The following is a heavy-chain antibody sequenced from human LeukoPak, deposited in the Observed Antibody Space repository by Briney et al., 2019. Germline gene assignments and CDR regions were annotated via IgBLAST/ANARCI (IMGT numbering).Heavy chain of an antibody. D-gene: IGHD6-13*01. CDR1: GFTFSSYG. Sequence: GGSLRLSCAASGFTFSSYGMHWVRQAPGKGLEWVAVIWYDGSNKYYADSVKGRFTISRDNSKNTLYLQMNSLRAEDTAVYYCAKEGDISSSWYLSNYFDYWGQGTLVTVSS. CDR3: AKEGDISSSWYLSNYFDY. V-gene: IGHV3-33*06. CDR2: IWYDGSNK. J-gene: IGHJ4*02.